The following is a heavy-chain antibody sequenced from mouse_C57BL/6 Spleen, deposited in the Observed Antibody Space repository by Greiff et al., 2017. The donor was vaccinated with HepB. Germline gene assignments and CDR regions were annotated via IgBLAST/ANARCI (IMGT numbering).Heavy chain of an antibody. CDR1: GYTFTEYT. V-gene: IGHV1-62-2*01. CDR3: ARHEGYGSSPREAWFAY. D-gene: IGHD1-1*01. CDR2: FYPGSGSI. J-gene: IGHJ3*01. Sequence: QVQLQQSGAELVKPGASVKLSCKASGYTFTEYTIHWVKQRSGQGLEWIGWFYPGSGSIKYNEKFKDKATLTADKSSSTVYMELSRLTSEDSAVYFCARHEGYGSSPREAWFAYWGQGTLVTVSA.